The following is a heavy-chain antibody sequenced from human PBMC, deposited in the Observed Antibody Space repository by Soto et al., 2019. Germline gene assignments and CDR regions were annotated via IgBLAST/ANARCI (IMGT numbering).Heavy chain of an antibody. J-gene: IGHJ4*02. CDR1: GGSISSGGYY. Sequence: QVQLQESGPGLVTPSQTLSLPCTVSGGSISSGGYYWSWIRQHPGKGLEWIGYIDYSGSTYYHPFLKSRVTISVDTSKKQFSLKLSSVTAADTAVYYCARSGYSYGPNPLLYWGQGTLVTVSS. D-gene: IGHD5-18*01. CDR2: IDYSGST. CDR3: ARSGYSYGPNPLLY. V-gene: IGHV4-31*03.